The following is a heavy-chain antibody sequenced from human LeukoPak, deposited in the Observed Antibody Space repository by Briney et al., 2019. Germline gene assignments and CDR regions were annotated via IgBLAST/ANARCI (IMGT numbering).Heavy chain of an antibody. J-gene: IGHJ6*03. D-gene: IGHD6-19*01. CDR2: MNPNSGNT. V-gene: IGHV1-8*03. CDR3: ATYSSGWSYYYYYMDV. Sequence: ASVKVSCKASGYTFTSYDINWVRQATGQGLEWMGWMNPNSGNTGYAQKFQGRVTITRNTSISTAYMELSSLRSEDTAVYYCATYSSGWSYYYYYMDVWGKGTTVTVSS. CDR1: GYTFTSYD.